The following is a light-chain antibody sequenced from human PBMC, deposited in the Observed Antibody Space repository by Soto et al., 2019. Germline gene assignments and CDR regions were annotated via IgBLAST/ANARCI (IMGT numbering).Light chain of an antibody. V-gene: IGLV2-14*01. CDR2: EVS. Sequence: QSALTQPASVSGSLGQSITISCTGTSRDVGGYNYVSWYQQYPGKAPKFMIYEVSNRPSGVSSRFSGSKSGNTASLTISGLQAEDEADYYCTSYTSSRTWVFGGGTKVTVL. J-gene: IGLJ3*02. CDR1: SRDVGGYNY. CDR3: TSYTSSRTWV.